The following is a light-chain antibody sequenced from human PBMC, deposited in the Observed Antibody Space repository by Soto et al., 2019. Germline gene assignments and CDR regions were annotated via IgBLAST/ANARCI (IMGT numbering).Light chain of an antibody. Sequence: SCLTQPASVSVSPGQSITMSCTGTSRDVGGYNYVSWYQQHPGKAPKLMIYEVSNRPSGVSNRFSGSKSGNTASLTISGLQAEDEADYDCSSYTSSSTRVFGTGTKGTVL. V-gene: IGLV2-14*01. J-gene: IGLJ1*01. CDR1: SRDVGGYNY. CDR3: SSYTSSSTRV. CDR2: EVS.